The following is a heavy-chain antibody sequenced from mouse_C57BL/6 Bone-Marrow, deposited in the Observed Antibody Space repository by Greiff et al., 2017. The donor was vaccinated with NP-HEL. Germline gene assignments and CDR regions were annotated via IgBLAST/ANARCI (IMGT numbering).Heavy chain of an antibody. CDR2: IFPGSGST. V-gene: IGHV1-75*01. CDR1: GYTFTDYY. CDR3: ARDYYGSSYFDY. D-gene: IGHD1-1*01. Sequence: VQLVESGPELVKPGASVKISCKASGYTFTDYYINWVKQRPGQGLEWIGWIFPGSGSTYYNEKFKGKATLTVDKSSSTAYMLLSSLTSEDSAVYFCARDYYGSSYFDYWGQGTTLTVSS. J-gene: IGHJ2*01.